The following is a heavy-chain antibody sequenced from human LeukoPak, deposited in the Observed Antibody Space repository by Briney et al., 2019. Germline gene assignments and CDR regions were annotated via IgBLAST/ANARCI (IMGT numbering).Heavy chain of an antibody. CDR1: GFTFSSYW. CDR3: AREGVPATFYYYYYFGMDV. J-gene: IGHJ6*02. D-gene: IGHD2-2*01. CDR2: IKQDGNEK. V-gene: IGHV3-7*03. Sequence: GGSLRLSCAASGFTFSSYWMSWVRQAPGKGLEWVANIKQDGNEKYYVDSVKGRFTIPRDNAKNSLYLQMNSLRAEDTAVYYCAREGVPATFYYYYYFGMDVWGQGTTVTVSS.